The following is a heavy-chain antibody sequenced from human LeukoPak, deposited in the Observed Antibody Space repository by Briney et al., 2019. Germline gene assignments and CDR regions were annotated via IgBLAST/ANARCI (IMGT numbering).Heavy chain of an antibody. CDR3: ARVSRVGAIYYGMDV. J-gene: IGHJ6*02. D-gene: IGHD1-26*01. Sequence: SVKVSCKASGGTFSSYAISWVRQAPGQGLEWMGRIIPILGIAIYAQKFQGRVTITADKSTSTAYMELSSLRSEDTAVYYCARVSRVGAIYYGMDVWGQGTTVTVSS. CDR2: IIPILGIA. V-gene: IGHV1-69*04. CDR1: GGTFSSYA.